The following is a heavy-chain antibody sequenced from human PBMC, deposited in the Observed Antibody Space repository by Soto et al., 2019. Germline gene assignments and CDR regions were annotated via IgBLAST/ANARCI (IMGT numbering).Heavy chain of an antibody. CDR3: AALYNWNYYGYWRDY. D-gene: IGHD1-7*01. Sequence: KTSETLSLTCTVSGGSISSGDYYWSWIRQPPGKGLEWIGYIYYSGSTYYNPSLKSRVTISVDTSKNQFSLKLSSVTAADTAVYYCAALYNWNYYGYWRDYWGQGTLVTVSS. J-gene: IGHJ4*02. CDR2: IYYSGST. V-gene: IGHV4-30-4*01. CDR1: GGSISSGDYY.